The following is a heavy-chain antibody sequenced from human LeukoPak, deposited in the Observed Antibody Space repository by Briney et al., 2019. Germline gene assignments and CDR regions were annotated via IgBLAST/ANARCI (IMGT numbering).Heavy chain of an antibody. Sequence: SETLSLTCTVSGGSISSYYWSWIRQPPGKGLEWIGSIYHSGSTYYNPSLKSRVTISVDTSKNQFSLKLSSVTAADTAVYYCARDDSGSYYASSWGQGTLVTVSS. D-gene: IGHD1-26*01. J-gene: IGHJ4*02. CDR3: ARDDSGSYYASS. V-gene: IGHV4-38-2*02. CDR2: IYHSGST. CDR1: GGSISSYY.